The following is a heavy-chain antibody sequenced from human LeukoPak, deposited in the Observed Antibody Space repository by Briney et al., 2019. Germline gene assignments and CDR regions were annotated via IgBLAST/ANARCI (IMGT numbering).Heavy chain of an antibody. CDR2: IKQDGSEK. Sequence: PGGSLRLSCAASGFTFSSYWMSWVRQAPGKGLEWVANIKQDGSEKYYVDSVKGRFTISRDNAKNSLYLQMNSLRAEDTAVYYCARQPLWFGELVDFDYWGQGTLVTVSS. D-gene: IGHD3-10*01. CDR3: ARQPLWFGELVDFDY. CDR1: GFTFSSYW. J-gene: IGHJ4*02. V-gene: IGHV3-7*01.